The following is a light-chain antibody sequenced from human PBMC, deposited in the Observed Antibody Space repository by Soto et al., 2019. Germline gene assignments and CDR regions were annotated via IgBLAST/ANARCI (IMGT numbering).Light chain of an antibody. CDR3: CSYAGSSTVV. CDR2: EGS. CDR1: SSDVGSSNL. V-gene: IGLV2-23*01. Sequence: QSALTQPASVSGSPGQSITISCTGTSSDVGSSNLVSWYQQHPGKAPKLMLYEGSKRPSGVSNRVSGSKSGNTASLTISGLQAEDEADYYCCSYAGSSTVVVGGGTKLTVL. J-gene: IGLJ2*01.